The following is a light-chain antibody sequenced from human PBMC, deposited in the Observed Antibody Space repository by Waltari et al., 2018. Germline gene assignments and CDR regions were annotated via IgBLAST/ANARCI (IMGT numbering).Light chain of an antibody. CDR1: QSVSSSY. CDR3: QQYGSSLSIT. V-gene: IGKV3-20*01. CDR2: DAS. Sequence: IVLTQSPGTLSLSPGERATLSCRASQSVSSSYLAWYQQKFGQAPRLLIYDASSRATGIPDRFSGSGSGTDFTLTLSRLEPEDFAVYYCQQYGSSLSITFGQGTRLEIK. J-gene: IGKJ5*01.